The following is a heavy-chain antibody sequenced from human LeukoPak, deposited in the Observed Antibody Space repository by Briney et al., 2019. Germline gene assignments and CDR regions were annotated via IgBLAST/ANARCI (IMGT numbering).Heavy chain of an antibody. J-gene: IGHJ4*02. CDR2: MDPNTGNT. CDR1: GGTFSSYA. Sequence: ASVKVSCKASGGTFSSYAINWVRQATGQGLEWLGWMDPNTGNTGYAQKFQGRVTITRNTSISTAYMELSSLRSEDTAVYYCAAHRHYSSGWFDYWGQGTLVTVSS. V-gene: IGHV1-8*03. D-gene: IGHD6-19*01. CDR3: AAHRHYSSGWFDY.